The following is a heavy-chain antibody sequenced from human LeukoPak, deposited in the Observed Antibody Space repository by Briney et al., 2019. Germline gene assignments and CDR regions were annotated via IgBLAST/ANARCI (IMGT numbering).Heavy chain of an antibody. Sequence: ASVKVSCKASGYTFTSYGISWVRQAPGQGLEWMGWISAYNGNTNYAQKLQGRVTMTTDTSTSTAYMELRSLRSDDTAVYYCARDADSNSPAEYFQHWGRGTLVTVSS. D-gene: IGHD4-11*01. J-gene: IGHJ1*01. CDR1: GYTFTSYG. V-gene: IGHV1-18*01. CDR2: ISAYNGNT. CDR3: ARDADSNSPAEYFQH.